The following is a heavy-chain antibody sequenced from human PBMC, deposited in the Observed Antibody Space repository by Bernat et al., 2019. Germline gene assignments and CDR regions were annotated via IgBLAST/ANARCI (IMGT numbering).Heavy chain of an antibody. J-gene: IGHJ4*02. Sequence: EVQLVESGGGFVQPGGSLRLSCAASGFTFSSYSMNWVRQAPGKGLEWVSYISSSSSTIYYADSVKGRFTISRDNAKNSLYLQMNSLRDEDTAVYYCARGALYYDYIWGSYRPTHFDYWGQGTLVTVSS. CDR3: ARGALYYDYIWGSYRPTHFDY. D-gene: IGHD3-16*02. CDR1: GFTFSSYS. CDR2: ISSSSSTI. V-gene: IGHV3-48*02.